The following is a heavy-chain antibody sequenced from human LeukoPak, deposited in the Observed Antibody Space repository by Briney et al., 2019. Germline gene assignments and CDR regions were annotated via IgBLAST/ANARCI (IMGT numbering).Heavy chain of an antibody. V-gene: IGHV1-46*01. CDR2: INPSGGST. CDR3: ARDESSGYSGDY. CDR1: GYIFTSYY. J-gene: IGHJ4*02. D-gene: IGHD3-22*01. Sequence: ASVKVSCKASGYIFTSYYMHWVRQAPGQGLEWMGIINPSGGSTSNVQKFQGRVTMTRDTSTSTVYMELSSLRSEDTAVYYCARDESSGYSGDYWGQGTLVTVSS.